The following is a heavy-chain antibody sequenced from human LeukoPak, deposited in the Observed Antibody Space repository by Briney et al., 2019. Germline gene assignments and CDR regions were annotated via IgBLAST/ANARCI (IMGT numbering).Heavy chain of an antibody. D-gene: IGHD1-26*01. CDR2: ITSSGSAI. CDR3: ASQWELHPAF. CDR1: GFTFSRYS. Sequence: GGSLRLSCEAPGFTFSRYSMIWVRQAPGKGLEWLSYITSSGSAIYYADSVRGRFTVSRDNAKKSLFLQMNSLRAEDTAIYYCASQWELHPAFWGQGTLVTVSS. J-gene: IGHJ4*02. V-gene: IGHV3-48*01.